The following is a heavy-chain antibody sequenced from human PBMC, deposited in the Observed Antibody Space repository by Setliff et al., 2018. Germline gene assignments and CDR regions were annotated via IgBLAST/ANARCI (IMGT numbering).Heavy chain of an antibody. J-gene: IGHJ4*02. CDR2: INHSGST. CDR1: GGSFSGYY. CDR3: AREGGGNSGGFDY. D-gene: IGHD2-21*02. Sequence: SETLSLTCAVYGGSFSGYYWSWIRQPPGKGLEWIGEINHSGSTNYNPSLKSRVTISVDTSKNQFSLKLSSVTAADTAVYYCAREGGGNSGGFDYWGQGTLVTVPS. V-gene: IGHV4-34*01.